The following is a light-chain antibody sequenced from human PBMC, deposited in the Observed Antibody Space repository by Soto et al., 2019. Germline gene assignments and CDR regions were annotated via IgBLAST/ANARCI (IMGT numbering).Light chain of an antibody. CDR1: QSVSSSY. CDR3: QQYGSSPPYT. CDR2: GAL. Sequence: EIVLTQSPGTLSLSPGERATLSCRASQSVSSSYLAWYQQKPGQAPRLLIYGALNRATGIPDRFSASGSGTDFPLTISRLEPEDFAMYYCQQYGSSPPYTFGQGTKLEIK. V-gene: IGKV3-20*01. J-gene: IGKJ2*01.